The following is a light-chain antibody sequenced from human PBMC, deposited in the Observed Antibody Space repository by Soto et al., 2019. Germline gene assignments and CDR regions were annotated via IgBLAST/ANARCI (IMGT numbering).Light chain of an antibody. Sequence: EEVMKQSPATPSVSPGDRATPSCMASESVTSSLAWYQQKPGQPPRLLIYAASTRATDVPARFSGGGSETEFTLTISSLQSEDFAVYFCQQYNIWPLWTFGQGTKVDIK. V-gene: IGKV3-15*01. CDR3: QQYNIWPLWT. CDR2: AAS. J-gene: IGKJ1*01. CDR1: ESVTSS.